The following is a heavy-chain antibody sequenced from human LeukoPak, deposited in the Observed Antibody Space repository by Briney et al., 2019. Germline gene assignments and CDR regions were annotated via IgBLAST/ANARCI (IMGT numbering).Heavy chain of an antibody. J-gene: IGHJ4*02. D-gene: IGHD2/OR15-2a*01. CDR1: GYIFTSYV. V-gene: IGHV1-69*13. CDR3: ARNSINQYYFDY. Sequence: SVKVSCKASGYIFTSYVLHWVRQAPGQGLEWMGGIIPIFGTANYAQKFQGRVTITADESTSTAYMELSSLRSEDTAVYYCARNSINQYYFDYWGQGTLVTVSS. CDR2: IIPIFGTA.